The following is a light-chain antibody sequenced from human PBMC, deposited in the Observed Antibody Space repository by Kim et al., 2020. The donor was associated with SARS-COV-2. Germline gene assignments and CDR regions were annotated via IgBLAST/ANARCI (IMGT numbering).Light chain of an antibody. V-gene: IGLV2-14*03. CDR3: SSYTSSSTLV. CDR1: RSDVGGYTY. J-gene: IGLJ1*01. CDR2: DVS. Sequence: QQITISCAGTRSDVGGYTYVSWYQQHPGKAPKLMIYDVSNRPSGVSNRFSGSKSGNTASLTISGLQAEDEADYYCSSYTSSSTLVFGTGTKVTVL.